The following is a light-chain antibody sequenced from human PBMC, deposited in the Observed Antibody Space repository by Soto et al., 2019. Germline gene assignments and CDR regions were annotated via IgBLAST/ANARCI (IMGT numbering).Light chain of an antibody. V-gene: IGKV1-9*01. J-gene: IGKJ4*01. CDR2: VAS. CDR3: QQLNSYPL. CDR1: QGISSY. Sequence: DIKLNQSPSFLSAPVGDRVTITCRASQGISSYLAWYQQKPGKAPELLIYVASTLQTGVPSRFSGSGSGTEFTITISSLQPEDSATYYCQQLNSYPLFGGGTKVDI.